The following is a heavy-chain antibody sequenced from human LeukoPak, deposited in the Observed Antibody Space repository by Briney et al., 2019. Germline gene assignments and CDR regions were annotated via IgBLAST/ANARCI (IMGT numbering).Heavy chain of an antibody. V-gene: IGHV3-53*04. CDR2: IYSGGST. D-gene: IGHD2-2*01. CDR1: GFTFSSNY. J-gene: IGHJ6*02. Sequence: PGGSLRLSCAASGFTFSSNYMSWVRQAPGKGLEWVSVIYSGGSTYYADSVKGRFTISRHNSKNTLYLQMNSLRAEDTAVYYCARYAVPTPYYYGMDVWGQGTTVTVSS. CDR3: ARYAVPTPYYYGMDV.